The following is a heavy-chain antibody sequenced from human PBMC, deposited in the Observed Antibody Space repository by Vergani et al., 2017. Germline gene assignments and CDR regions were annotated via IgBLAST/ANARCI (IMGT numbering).Heavy chain of an antibody. CDR3: ARDLPTNYYDSSGDVDY. CDR1: GYTFTSYY. D-gene: IGHD3-22*01. V-gene: IGHV1-46*01. J-gene: IGHJ4*02. Sequence: QVQLVQSGAEVKKPGASVKVSCKASGYTFTSYYMHWVRQAPGQGLEWMGIINPSGGSTSYAQKFQGRVTMTRDTSTSTVYMELSSLRSEDTAVYYCARDLPTNYYDSSGDVDYWGQGTLVTVSS. CDR2: INPSGGST.